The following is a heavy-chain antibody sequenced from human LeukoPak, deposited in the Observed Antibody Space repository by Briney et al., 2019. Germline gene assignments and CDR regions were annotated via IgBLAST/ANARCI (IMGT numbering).Heavy chain of an antibody. Sequence: GGSLRLSCAASGFTFSSYSMNWVRQAPGKGLEWVSYISSSSSTIYYADSMKGRFTISRDNAKNSLYLQMNSLRAEDTAVYYCARERSDTLVRGVPIFDYWGQGTLVTVSS. J-gene: IGHJ4*02. CDR3: ARERSDTLVRGVPIFDY. V-gene: IGHV3-48*04. D-gene: IGHD3-10*01. CDR2: ISSSSSTI. CDR1: GFTFSSYS.